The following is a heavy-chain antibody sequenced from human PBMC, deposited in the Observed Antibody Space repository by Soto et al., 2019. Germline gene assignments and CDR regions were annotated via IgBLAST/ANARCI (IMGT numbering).Heavy chain of an antibody. V-gene: IGHV1-69*13. D-gene: IGHD3-10*01. CDR1: GGTFSGYA. CDR3: AAKESHGITMVPVPGYYSSGMDV. CDR2: IIPIFGTA. J-gene: IGHJ6*02. Sequence: GASVKVSCKASGGTFSGYAISWVRQAPGQGLEWMGGIIPIFGTANYAQKFQGRVTITADESTSTAYMELSSLRSEDTAVYYCAAKESHGITMVPVPGYYSSGMDVWGQGTTVTVSS.